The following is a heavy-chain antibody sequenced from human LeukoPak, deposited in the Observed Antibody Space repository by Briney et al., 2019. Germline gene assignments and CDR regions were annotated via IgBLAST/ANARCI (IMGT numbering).Heavy chain of an antibody. V-gene: IGHV3-9*01. CDR2: ISWNSGSI. Sequence: GGSLRLSCAASGFTFDDYAMHWVRQAPGKGLQWVSGISWNSGSIGYADSVKGRFTISRDNAKNSLYLQMNSPRAEHTALYYCAKDIRGYGPNYFDYWGQGTLVTVSS. CDR1: GFTFDDYA. J-gene: IGHJ4*02. D-gene: IGHD5-18*01. CDR3: AKDIRGYGPNYFDY.